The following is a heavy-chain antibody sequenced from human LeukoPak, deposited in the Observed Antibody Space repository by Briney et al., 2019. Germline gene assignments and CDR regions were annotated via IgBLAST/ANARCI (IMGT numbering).Heavy chain of an antibody. CDR1: GFTFSSYA. D-gene: IGHD2-2*01. CDR2: ISGSGGST. Sequence: GGSLRLSCAASGFTFSSYAMSWVRQAPGKGLEWVSAISGSGGSTYYADSVKGRFTISRDNSKNTLYLQMNSLRAEDTAVYYCAREGDYCSSTSCYFFDYWGQGTLVTVSS. J-gene: IGHJ4*02. CDR3: AREGDYCSSTSCYFFDY. V-gene: IGHV3-23*01.